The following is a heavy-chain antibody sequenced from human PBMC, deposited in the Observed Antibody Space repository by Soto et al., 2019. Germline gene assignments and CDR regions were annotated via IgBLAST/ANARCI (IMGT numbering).Heavy chain of an antibody. CDR1: GFTFSSYG. D-gene: IGHD1-26*01. V-gene: IGHV3-30*18. J-gene: IGHJ6*02. CDR3: AKDVVVGATTGLGDYYYYYGMDV. Sequence: LRLSCAASGFTFSSYGMHWVRQAPGKGLEWVAVISYDGSNKYYADSVKGRFTISRDNSRNTLYLQMNSLRAEDTAVYYCAKDVVVGATTGLGDYYYYYGMDVWGQGTTVTVSS. CDR2: ISYDGSNK.